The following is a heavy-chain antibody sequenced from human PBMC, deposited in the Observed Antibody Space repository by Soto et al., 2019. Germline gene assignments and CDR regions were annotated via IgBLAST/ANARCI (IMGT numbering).Heavy chain of an antibody. CDR3: ARDRHRWVAAAGYFDS. CDR1: GFTFSSYA. D-gene: IGHD6-25*01. CDR2: ISYDGSNK. V-gene: IGHV3-30-3*01. Sequence: GGSLRLSCAASGFTFSSYAMHWARQAPGKGLEWVAVISYDGSNKYYADSVKGRFTISRDNSKNTLYLQMNSLRAEDTAVYYCARDRHRWVAAAGYFDSWGQGAQVTVSS. J-gene: IGHJ4*02.